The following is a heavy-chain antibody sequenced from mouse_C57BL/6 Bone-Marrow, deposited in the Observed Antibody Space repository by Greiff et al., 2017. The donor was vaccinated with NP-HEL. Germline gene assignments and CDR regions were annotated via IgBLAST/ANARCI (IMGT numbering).Heavy chain of an antibody. CDR1: GFSLTSYG. J-gene: IGHJ3*01. CDR2: IWRGGST. D-gene: IGHD1-1*01. CDR3: AKNGDYGSSPFAY. V-gene: IGHV2-5*01. Sequence: QVQLKESGPGLVQPSQSLSITCTVSGFSLTSYGVHWVRQSPGKGLEWLGVIWRGGSTDYNAAFMSRLSITKDNSKSQVFFKMNSLQADDTAIYHCAKNGDYGSSPFAYWGQGTLVTVSA.